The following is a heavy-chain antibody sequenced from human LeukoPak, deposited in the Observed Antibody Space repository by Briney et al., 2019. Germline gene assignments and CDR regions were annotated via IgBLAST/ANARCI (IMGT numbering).Heavy chain of an antibody. CDR1: GYTFTSYG. D-gene: IGHD3-10*01. CDR2: IIAYTGYT. V-gene: IGHV1-18*01. CDR3: ARAFGGDPGYYYYMDV. J-gene: IGHJ6*03. Sequence: GASVKVYCKASGYTFTSYGISWVRQAPGQGLEWMGWIIAYTGYTNYAQNFQGRVTMTTDTSTSTAYMELRSLRSDDTAVYYCARAFGGDPGYYYYMDVWGKGTTVTVSS.